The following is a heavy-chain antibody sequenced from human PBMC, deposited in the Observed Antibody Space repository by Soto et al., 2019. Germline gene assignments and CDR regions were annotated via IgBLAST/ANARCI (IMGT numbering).Heavy chain of an antibody. D-gene: IGHD2-21*01. CDR2: IYPGDSDT. J-gene: IGHJ6*02. Sequence: GESLRVSCKGSGYSFTSYWIGWVRQMPGKGLEWMGIIYPGDSDTRYSPSFQGQVTISADKSISTAYLQWSSLKASDTAMYYCARWIVGGDHYHHYLMYVRGQGTTVTVSS. CDR1: GYSFTSYW. CDR3: ARWIVGGDHYHHYLMYV. V-gene: IGHV5-51*01.